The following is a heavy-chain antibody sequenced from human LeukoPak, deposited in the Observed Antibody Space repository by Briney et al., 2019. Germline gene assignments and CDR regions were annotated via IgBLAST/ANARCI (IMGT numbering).Heavy chain of an antibody. J-gene: IGHJ4*02. Sequence: SETLSLTCTVSGGSIGSSSYYWGWIRQPPGKGLEWIGSIYYSGSTYYNPSLKSRVTISVDTSKNQFSLKLSSVTAADTAVYYCARRGGSGSYYYWGQGTLVTVSS. CDR1: GGSIGSSSYY. V-gene: IGHV4-39*07. CDR3: ARRGGSGSYYY. D-gene: IGHD1-26*01. CDR2: IYYSGST.